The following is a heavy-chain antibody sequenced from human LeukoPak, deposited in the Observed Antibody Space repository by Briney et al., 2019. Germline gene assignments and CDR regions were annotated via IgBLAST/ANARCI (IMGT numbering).Heavy chain of an antibody. D-gene: IGHD5-18*01. CDR3: AKGDGYSYGFCKDY. CDR1: GFTFSSYA. CDR2: ISGSGGTT. Sequence: GGSLRLSCAASGFTFSSYAMSWVRQPPGKGLEWVSAISGSGGTTYSADSVKGRFTISRDNSKNTLYLQMNSPRAQDTAVYYCAKGDGYSYGFCKDYWGQGTLVTVSS. J-gene: IGHJ4*02. V-gene: IGHV3-23*01.